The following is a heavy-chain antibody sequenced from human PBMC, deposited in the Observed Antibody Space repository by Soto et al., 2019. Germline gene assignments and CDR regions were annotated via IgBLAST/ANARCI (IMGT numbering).Heavy chain of an antibody. J-gene: IGHJ5*02. CDR1: GGSISSYY. CDR3: ARDFYGSGSARRWFDP. D-gene: IGHD3-10*01. Sequence: PSETLSLTCTVSGGSISSYYWSWIRQPPGKGLEWIGYIYYSGSTNYNPSLKSRVTISVDTSKNQFSLKLSSVTAADTAVYYCARDFYGSGSARRWFDPWGQGTLVTVSS. CDR2: IYYSGST. V-gene: IGHV4-59*01.